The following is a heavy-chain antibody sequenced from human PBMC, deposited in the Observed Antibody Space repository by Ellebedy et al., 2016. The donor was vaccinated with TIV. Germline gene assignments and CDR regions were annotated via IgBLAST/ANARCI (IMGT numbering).Heavy chain of an antibody. CDR1: AFTFSSYA. V-gene: IGHV3-23*01. CDR3: ARGRYTSGWYPDYFDY. CDR2: ISGGGETT. D-gene: IGHD6-19*01. J-gene: IGHJ4*02. Sequence: PGGSLRLSCAASAFTFSSYAMNWIRQAPGKGLEWVSVISGGGETTSYADSVKGRFTISRDNAKNTPYLQMNSMRAEDTAVYYCARGRYTSGWYPDYFDYWGQGTLVTVSS.